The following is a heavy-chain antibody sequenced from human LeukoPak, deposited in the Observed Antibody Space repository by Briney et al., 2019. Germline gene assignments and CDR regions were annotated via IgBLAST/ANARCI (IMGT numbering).Heavy chain of an antibody. CDR1: GITFSSYG. J-gene: IGHJ6*03. D-gene: IGHD1-26*01. CDR2: ISSTGGTT. CDR3: AKDPEGGSYTSYMDV. Sequence: GGSLRLSCAASGITFSSYGMSWVRQAPGKGLEWVSSISSTGGTTYYADSVKGRFTISRDNSKNTLYLQMNSLRAEDTAVYYCAKDPEGGSYTSYMDVWGKGTTVTISS. V-gene: IGHV3-23*01.